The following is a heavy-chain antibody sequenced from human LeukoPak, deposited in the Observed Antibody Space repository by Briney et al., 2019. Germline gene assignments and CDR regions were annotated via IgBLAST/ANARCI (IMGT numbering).Heavy chain of an antibody. V-gene: IGHV3-21*01. CDR3: ASAPTDYVETSWYYFDY. D-gene: IGHD4-17*01. Sequence: AGGSLRLSCAASGFTFSDYSMNWVRQAPGKGLEWVSSISSDSSYIYYADSLKRRLTISRDNAKNSLYLQIDSLTAEDTAVYYCASAPTDYVETSWYYFDYWGQGTLVTVSS. J-gene: IGHJ4*02. CDR2: ISSDSSYI. CDR1: GFTFSDYS.